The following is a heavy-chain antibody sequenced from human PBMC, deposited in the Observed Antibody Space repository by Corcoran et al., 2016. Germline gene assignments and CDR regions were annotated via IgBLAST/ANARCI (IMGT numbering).Heavy chain of an antibody. D-gene: IGHD3-10*01. CDR1: GYTFSDYG. J-gene: IGHJ5*02. CDR2: ISGNNGNT. CDR3: ARGDRAGMNWFDP. V-gene: IGHV1-18*01. Sequence: QIQLVQSGAEVKTPGASVKVSCKASGYTFSDYGIYWVRQAPGQGLEWMGWISGNNGNTKYAQKIQGRVTMTTDTSTTTAYMELRSLRSDDTAVYYCARGDRAGMNWFDPWGQGTLVTVSS.